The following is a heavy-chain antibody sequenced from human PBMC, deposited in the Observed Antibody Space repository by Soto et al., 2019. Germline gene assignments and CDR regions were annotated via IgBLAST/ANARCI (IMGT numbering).Heavy chain of an antibody. D-gene: IGHD5-12*01. J-gene: IGHJ5*02. V-gene: IGHV4-30-4*01. CDR3: ARDTYSGYDFGL. CDR1: GASVAGGSYY. Sequence: QVQLRESGPGLVKPSQTLSLTCSVSGASVAGGSYYWSWVQQPLGKGLEWIGYIPSRGRPFYNPSLTSRGTISADTSKNQLSLQLTSVTAADTAVYYCARDTYSGYDFGLWGQGTLVTVSS. CDR2: IPSRGRP.